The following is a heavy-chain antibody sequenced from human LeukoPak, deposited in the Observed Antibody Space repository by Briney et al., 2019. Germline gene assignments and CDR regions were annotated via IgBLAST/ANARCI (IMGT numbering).Heavy chain of an antibody. CDR2: ISGSGGST. D-gene: IGHD6-13*01. Sequence: PGGSLRLSCAASGFTFSSYAMSWVRQAPGKGLEWVSAISGSGGSTYYADSVKGRFTISRDNSKNTLYLQMNSLRAEDTAVYYCAKDRGSSWWGDNWFDPWGQGTLVTVSS. J-gene: IGHJ5*02. V-gene: IGHV3-23*01. CDR3: AKDRGSSWWGDNWFDP. CDR1: GFTFSSYA.